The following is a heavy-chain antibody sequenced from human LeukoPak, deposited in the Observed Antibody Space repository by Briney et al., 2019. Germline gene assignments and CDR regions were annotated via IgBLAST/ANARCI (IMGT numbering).Heavy chain of an antibody. J-gene: IGHJ4*02. D-gene: IGHD5-24*01. V-gene: IGHV3-66*01. CDR3: ASMMASVVGTHDY. CDR2: IYSGGST. Sequence: GGSLRLSCAASGFTVSSNYMSWVRQAPGKGLEWVAVIYSGGSTNYADSVKGRFTISRDNSKNTLYLLMNSLRAEDTAVYYCASMMASVVGTHDYWGQGTLVTVSS. CDR1: GFTVSSNY.